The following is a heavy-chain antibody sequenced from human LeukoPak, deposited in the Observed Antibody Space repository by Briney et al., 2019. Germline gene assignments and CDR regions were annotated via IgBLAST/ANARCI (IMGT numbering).Heavy chain of an antibody. CDR1: GGTFSSYA. Sequence: SVKVSCKASGGTFSSYAISWVRQAPGQGLEWMGGIIPIFGIANYAQKFQGRVTIIADESTSASYMELSTLRSEDTAVYYCATDYDYVWGSYRYTRYWGQGTLVTVSS. D-gene: IGHD3-16*02. V-gene: IGHV1-69*01. CDR3: ATDYDYVWGSYRYTRY. J-gene: IGHJ4*02. CDR2: IIPIFGIA.